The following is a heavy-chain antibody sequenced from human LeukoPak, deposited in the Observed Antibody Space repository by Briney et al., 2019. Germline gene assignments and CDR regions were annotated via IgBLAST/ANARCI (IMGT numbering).Heavy chain of an antibody. Sequence: SETLSLTCTVSGGSISNSGYYWGWIRRPPGKGLVWIGNIYYSGSTYYNPSLKSRVTISVDTSKNQFSLKLSSVTAADTAVYYCAKTYYYDPFDFWGQGTLVTVSS. CDR3: AKTYYYDPFDF. D-gene: IGHD3-22*01. CDR1: GGSISNSGYY. J-gene: IGHJ4*02. V-gene: IGHV4-39*01. CDR2: IYYSGST.